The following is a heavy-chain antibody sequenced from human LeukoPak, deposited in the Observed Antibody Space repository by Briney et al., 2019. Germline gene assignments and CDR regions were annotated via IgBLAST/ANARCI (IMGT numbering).Heavy chain of an antibody. CDR1: GLIVSNNY. CDR2: IYSDGST. Sequence: GGSLRLSCAASGLIVSNNYMSWVRQAPGKGLEWVSEIYSDGSTYYAASVKGRFSISRDKSKNTVYLQMNSLRAEDTAVYYCARELREHGVFDIWGQGTMVTISS. CDR3: ARELREHGVFDI. J-gene: IGHJ3*02. V-gene: IGHV3-53*01. D-gene: IGHD1-26*01.